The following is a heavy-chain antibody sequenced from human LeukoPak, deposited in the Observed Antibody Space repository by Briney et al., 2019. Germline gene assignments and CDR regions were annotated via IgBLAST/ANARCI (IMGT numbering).Heavy chain of an antibody. V-gene: IGHV1-69*04. J-gene: IGHJ4*02. CDR2: IIPILGIA. D-gene: IGHD5-18*01. Sequence: ASVKVSCKASGGTFGSYAISWVRQAPGQGLEWMGRIIPILGIANYAQKFQGRVTITADKSTSTAYMELSSLRSEDTAVYYCARGYNYGRYYFDYWGQGTLVTVSS. CDR1: GGTFGSYA. CDR3: ARGYNYGRYYFDY.